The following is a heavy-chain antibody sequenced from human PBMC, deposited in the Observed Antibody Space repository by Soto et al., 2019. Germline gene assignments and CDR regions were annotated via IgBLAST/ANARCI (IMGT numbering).Heavy chain of an antibody. J-gene: IGHJ4*02. Sequence: GGSLRLSCAASGFTFSSYSMNWVRQAPGKGLEWVSYISSSSSTIYYADSVKGRFTISRDNAKNSLYLQMNSLRAEDTAVYYCARATRDDYIWVSFYYWGQGTLVTVSS. CDR3: ARATRDDYIWVSFYY. D-gene: IGHD3-16*01. V-gene: IGHV3-48*01. CDR2: ISSSSSTI. CDR1: GFTFSSYS.